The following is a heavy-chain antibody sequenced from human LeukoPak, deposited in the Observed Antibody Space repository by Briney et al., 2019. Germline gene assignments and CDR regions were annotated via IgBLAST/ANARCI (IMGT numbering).Heavy chain of an antibody. CDR2: IIPILGIA. J-gene: IGHJ4*02. V-gene: IGHV1-69*04. CDR3: ARVMYDFWSGPDY. D-gene: IGHD3-3*01. CDR1: GGTFSSYA. Sequence: SVKVSCKASGGTFSSYAISWVRQAPGQGLAWMGRIIPILGIANYAQKFQGRVTITADKSTSTAYMELSSLRSEDTAVYYCARVMYDFWSGPDYWGQGTLVTVSS.